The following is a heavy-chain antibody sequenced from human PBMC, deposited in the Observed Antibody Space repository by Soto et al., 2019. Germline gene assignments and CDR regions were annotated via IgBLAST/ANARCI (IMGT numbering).Heavy chain of an antibody. CDR3: ARVPTTIRYSNYNYCYGMDF. V-gene: IGHV1-2*02. D-gene: IGHD4-4*01. J-gene: IGHJ6*02. Sequence: ASVKVSCKASGYTFTGYYMHWVRQAPGQGLEWMGWINPNSGGTNYAQKFQGRDTMTRDMSISTAYMELSRLRSDDTPVYYCARVPTTIRYSNYNYCYGMDFWGQGTTVTVSS. CDR2: INPNSGGT. CDR1: GYTFTGYY.